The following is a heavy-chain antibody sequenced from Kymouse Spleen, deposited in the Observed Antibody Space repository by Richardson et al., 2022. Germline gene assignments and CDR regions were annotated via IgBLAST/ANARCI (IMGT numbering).Heavy chain of an antibody. CDR3: ARGRGFGEFLDY. Sequence: QVQLQQWGAGLLKPSETLSLTCAVYGGSFSGYYWSWIRQPPGKGLEWIGEINHSGSTNYNPSLKSRVTISVDTSKNQFSLKLSSVTAADTAVYYCARGRGFGEFLDYWGQGTLVTVSS. V-gene: IGHV4-34*01. J-gene: IGHJ4*02. D-gene: IGHD3-10*01. CDR2: INHSGST. CDR1: GGSFSGYY.